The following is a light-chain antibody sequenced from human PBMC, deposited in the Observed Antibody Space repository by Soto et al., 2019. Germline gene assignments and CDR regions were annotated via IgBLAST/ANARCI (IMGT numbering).Light chain of an antibody. Sequence: LAPRERATLSCRASQAVGNNYLAWYQQKPGQAPRLLIDDASNRATGIPDRFSGTGSGTDFTLTISRLEPEDFAVYYCRQCATSPLTFGGGTKVEIK. CDR3: RQCATSPLT. V-gene: IGKV3-20*01. CDR2: DAS. CDR1: QAVGNNY. J-gene: IGKJ4*01.